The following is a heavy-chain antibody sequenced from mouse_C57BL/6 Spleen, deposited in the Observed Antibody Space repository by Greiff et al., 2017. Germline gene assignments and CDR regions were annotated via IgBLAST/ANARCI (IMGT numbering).Heavy chain of an antibody. J-gene: IGHJ4*01. CDR2: ISYDGSN. CDR1: GYSITSGYY. CDR3: ATGYYGSSYAMDY. V-gene: IGHV3-6*01. D-gene: IGHD1-1*01. Sequence: VQLKESGPGLVKPSQSLSLTCSVTGYSITSGYYWNWIRQFPGNKLEWMGYISYDGSNNYNPSLKNRISITRDTSKNQFFLKLNSVTTEDTATXYCATGYYGSSYAMDYWGQGTSVTVSS.